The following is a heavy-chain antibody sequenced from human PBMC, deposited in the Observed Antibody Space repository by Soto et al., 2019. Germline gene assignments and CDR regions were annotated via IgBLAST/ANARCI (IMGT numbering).Heavy chain of an antibody. CDR1: RFTFSNYA. J-gene: IGHJ6*03. V-gene: IGHV3-33*01. CDR3: ARDSGGDYHNYYMDV. D-gene: IGHD4-17*01. CDR2: IWYDGSDK. Sequence: GGSLRLSCAASRFTFSNYAMHWVRQAPGKGLEWVTIIWYDGSDKNYGDSVKGRFTISRDNSKNTMYLQMNSLRVEDTAVYYCARDSGGDYHNYYMDVWGKGTTVTVSS.